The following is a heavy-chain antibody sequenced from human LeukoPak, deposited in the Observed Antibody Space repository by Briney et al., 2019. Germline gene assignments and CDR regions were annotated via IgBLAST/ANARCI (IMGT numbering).Heavy chain of an antibody. CDR3: ARHGQEGNLYESGGYNAFDI. CDR2: IYYSGST. D-gene: IGHD3-10*01. V-gene: IGHV4-59*08. Sequence: SETLSLTCTVSGGSISSYYWSWIRQPPGKGLEWIGYIYYSGSTNYNPSLKSRVTISVDTSKNQFSLSLRSVTAADTALYYCARHGQEGNLYESGGYNAFDIWGLGTMVTVSS. J-gene: IGHJ3*02. CDR1: GGSISSYY.